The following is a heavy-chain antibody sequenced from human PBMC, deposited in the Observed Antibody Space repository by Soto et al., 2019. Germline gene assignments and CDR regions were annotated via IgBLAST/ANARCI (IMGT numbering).Heavy chain of an antibody. CDR1: GYSFTSYW. J-gene: IGHJ3*01. D-gene: IGHD3-22*01. Sequence: GESLKISCIGSGYSFTSYWIGWVRQMPGKGLEWMGIIYPDDSDSRYSPSFQGQVTISADKSISTAYLQWSSLKASDTAMYYCARQTHYGSSAKRGFDVRGQGTRFTVSS. CDR3: ARQTHYGSSAKRGFDV. CDR2: IYPDDSDS. V-gene: IGHV5-51*01.